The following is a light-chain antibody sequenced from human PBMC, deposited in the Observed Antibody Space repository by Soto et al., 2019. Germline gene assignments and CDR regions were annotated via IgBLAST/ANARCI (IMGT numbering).Light chain of an antibody. V-gene: IGLV2-8*01. CDR1: SSDVGGHNF. J-gene: IGLJ1*01. CDR2: EVS. Sequence: ALTQPPSASGSPGQSVTISCTGTSSDVGGHNFVSWYQHHPGKAPKLMIYEVSKRPSGVPDRFSASKSGNTASLTVSGLQAEDEADYYCSSYAGRYNFYVFGAGTKV. CDR3: SSYAGRYNFYV.